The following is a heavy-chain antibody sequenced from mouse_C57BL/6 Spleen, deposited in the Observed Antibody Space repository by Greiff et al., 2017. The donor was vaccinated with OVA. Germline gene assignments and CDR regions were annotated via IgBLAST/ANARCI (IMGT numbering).Heavy chain of an antibody. CDR2: IYPRDGST. J-gene: IGHJ2*01. CDR3: ARDYYDYDGYYFDY. Sequence: QVQLQQSDAELVKPGASVKISCTASGYAFTDHTIHWMKQRPEQGLEWIGYIYPRDGSTKYNEKFKGKATLTADKSSSTAYMQLNSLTSEDSAVYFCARDYYDYDGYYFDYWGQGTTLTVSS. V-gene: IGHV1-78*01. CDR1: GYAFTDHT. D-gene: IGHD2-4*01.